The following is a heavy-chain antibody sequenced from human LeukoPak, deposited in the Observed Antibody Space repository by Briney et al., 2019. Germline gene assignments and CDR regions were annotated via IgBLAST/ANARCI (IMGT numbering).Heavy chain of an antibody. CDR3: ARGHRGAVDY. D-gene: IGHD3-10*01. Sequence: SETLSLTCTVSGGSISSSSYYWGWIRQPPGKGLEWIGSIYYSGSTYYNPSLKSRVTISVDTSKNQFSLKLSSVTAADTAVYYCARGHRGAVDYWGQGTLVTVSS. V-gene: IGHV4-39*07. J-gene: IGHJ4*02. CDR1: GGSISSSSYY. CDR2: IYYSGST.